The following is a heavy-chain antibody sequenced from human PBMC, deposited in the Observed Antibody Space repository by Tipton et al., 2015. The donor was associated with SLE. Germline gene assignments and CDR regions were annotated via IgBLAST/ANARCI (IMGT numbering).Heavy chain of an antibody. V-gene: IGHV1-69*05. CDR2: IIPIFGTA. Sequence: QSGAEVKKPGASVKVSCKASGGTFSSYAISWVRQAPGQGLEWMGGIIPIFGTANYAQKVQGRVTMTTDTSTSTGYMELRSLRSDDTAVYYCATVNYDFWSGLNYWGQGTLVTVSS. D-gene: IGHD3-3*01. J-gene: IGHJ4*02. CDR1: GGTFSSYA. CDR3: ATVNYDFWSGLNY.